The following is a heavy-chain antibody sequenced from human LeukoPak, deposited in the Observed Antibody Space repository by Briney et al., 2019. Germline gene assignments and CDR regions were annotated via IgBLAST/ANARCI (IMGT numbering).Heavy chain of an antibody. V-gene: IGHV3-21*01. J-gene: IGHJ6*03. CDR1: GFTFSSYS. Sequence: GGSLRLSCAASGFTFSSYSMNWVRQAPGKGLEWVSSISSSSSYIYYADSVKGRFTISRDNAKNSLYLQMNSLRAEDTAVYYCARGRGYDFWSGYTDYYYMDVWGKGTTVTVSS. CDR3: ARGRGYDFWSGYTDYYYMDV. D-gene: IGHD3-3*01. CDR2: ISSSSSYI.